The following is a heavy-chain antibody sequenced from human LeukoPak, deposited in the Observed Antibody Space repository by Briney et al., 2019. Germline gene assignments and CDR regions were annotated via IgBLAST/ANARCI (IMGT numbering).Heavy chain of an antibody. CDR2: IYASGRS. CDR1: GGSITTYY. Sequence: SETLSLTCTVSGGSITTYYWIWIQQPPGKGLEWIGRIYASGRSNYNPSLQSRVTMSVDTSENQFSLKMTSVTAADTAVYYCARGRSSWNYLDYWGQGILVTVSS. D-gene: IGHD1-20*01. V-gene: IGHV4-4*07. J-gene: IGHJ4*02. CDR3: ARGRSSWNYLDY.